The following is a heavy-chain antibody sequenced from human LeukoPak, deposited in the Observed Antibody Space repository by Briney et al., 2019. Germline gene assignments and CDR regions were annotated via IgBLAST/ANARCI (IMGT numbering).Heavy chain of an antibody. CDR1: GYTFTGYY. CDR3: AGTYGSGSYYNGAFDY. CDR2: INPNSGGT. J-gene: IGHJ4*02. D-gene: IGHD3-10*01. Sequence: ASVKVSCKASGYTFTGYYMHWVRQAPGQGLEWMGWINPNSGGTNYAQKFQGRVTMTRDTSISTAYMELSRLRSDGTAVYYCAGTYGSGSYYNGAFDYWGQGTLVTVSS. V-gene: IGHV1-2*02.